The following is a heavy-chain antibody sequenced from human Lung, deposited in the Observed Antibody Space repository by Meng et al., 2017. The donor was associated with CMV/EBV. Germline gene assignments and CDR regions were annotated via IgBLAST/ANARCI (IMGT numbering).Heavy chain of an antibody. Sequence: GESXKISCAASGFTFRDYYMSWIRQAPGKGLEWVSYISSSGSSTYYADSVKGRFTISRDNARNSLSLQMNSLRAEDTAVYYCARVAPPSVHLDYWGQGTLVNVYS. CDR2: ISSSGSST. D-gene: IGHD3-3*02. CDR3: ARVAPPSVHLDY. CDR1: GFTFRDYY. V-gene: IGHV3-11*01. J-gene: IGHJ4*02.